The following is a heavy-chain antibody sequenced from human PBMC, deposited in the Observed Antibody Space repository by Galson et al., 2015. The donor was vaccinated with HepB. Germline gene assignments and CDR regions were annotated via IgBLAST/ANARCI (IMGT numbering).Heavy chain of an antibody. D-gene: IGHD5-12*01. CDR3: AGGADVVATISKAGGWFHP. Sequence: TLSLTCTVSGGSVSSGGYYWTWIRQHPGKGLEWIGYIYYSGGTYYNPSLKSRVTISVDTSKNQFSLKLNSVTAADTAVYYCAGGADVVATISKAGGWFHPWGQGTLVTVSS. CDR1: GGSVSSGGYY. V-gene: IGHV4-31*03. CDR2: IYYSGGT. J-gene: IGHJ5*02.